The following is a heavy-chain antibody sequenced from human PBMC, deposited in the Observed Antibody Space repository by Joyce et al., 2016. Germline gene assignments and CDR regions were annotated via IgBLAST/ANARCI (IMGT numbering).Heavy chain of an antibody. Sequence: EVQLVESGGGLLQPGGSLRLSCAASGFTFTNYWMHWVRQAPGKGMVWVGRVDSDGSGTSYADSVKGRFTISRDNAKNMVYLQMNSMRIEDTAVYYCGSVFEYWGRGALVTVSS. J-gene: IGHJ4*02. CDR1: GFTFTNYW. V-gene: IGHV3-74*01. CDR2: VDSDGSGT. CDR3: GSVFEY.